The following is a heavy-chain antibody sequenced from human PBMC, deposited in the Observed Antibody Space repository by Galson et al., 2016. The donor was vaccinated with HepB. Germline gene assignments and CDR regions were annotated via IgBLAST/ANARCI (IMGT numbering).Heavy chain of an antibody. CDR2: IRNKDNNYAT. V-gene: IGHV3-73*01. Sequence: SLRLSCAASGFTFSGSAIHWVRQASGKGLEWVGRIRNKDNNYATAYAASVKGRFTISRDDSRNTAYLQMKSLKTEDTAVYYCTRRGYSLGVGNDYWGQGTLVTVSS. D-gene: IGHD5-18*01. CDR1: GFTFSGSA. J-gene: IGHJ4*02. CDR3: TRRGYSLGVGNDY.